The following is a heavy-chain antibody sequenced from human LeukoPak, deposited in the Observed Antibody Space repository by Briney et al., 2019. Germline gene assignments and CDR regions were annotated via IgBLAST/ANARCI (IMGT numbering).Heavy chain of an antibody. CDR3: ARVVTLVRGVIFVNWIDP. CDR1: GGSFSGYY. D-gene: IGHD3-10*01. Sequence: SETLSLTCAVYGGSFSGYYWSWIRQPPGKGLEWIGYSYYSGSTNYNPSLRSRVTISVDTSKNQFSLKLSSVTAADTAVYYCARVVTLVRGVIFVNWIDPWGQGTPVTVSS. J-gene: IGHJ5*02. V-gene: IGHV4-59*01. CDR2: SYYSGST.